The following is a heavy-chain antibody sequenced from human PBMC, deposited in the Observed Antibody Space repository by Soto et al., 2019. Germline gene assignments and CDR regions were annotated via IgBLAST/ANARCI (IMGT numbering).Heavy chain of an antibody. J-gene: IGHJ4*02. Sequence: QVQLVESGGGVVQPGRSLRLSCAASGFTFSSYAMHWVRQAPGKGLEWVAVISYDGSNKYYADSVKGRFTISRDNSKNTLYLQMNSLRAEDTAVYYCARDSHGVYGRYFDYWGQGTLVTVSS. CDR2: ISYDGSNK. CDR1: GFTFSSYA. CDR3: ARDSHGVYGRYFDY. D-gene: IGHD2-8*01. V-gene: IGHV3-30-3*01.